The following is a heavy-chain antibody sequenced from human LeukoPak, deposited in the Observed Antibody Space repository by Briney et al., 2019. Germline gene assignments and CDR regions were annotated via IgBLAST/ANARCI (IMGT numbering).Heavy chain of an antibody. Sequence: ASVKVSCKASGYTFNVYYMHWVRPAPGQGLERMGWINGNTGVTHYAQKFQGRVTMTRDTSITTAYMELSSLRSDDTAVYYCARVNGGNSYDFDYWGQGTLVTVSS. CDR2: INGNTGVT. CDR3: ARVNGGNSYDFDY. CDR1: GYTFNVYY. V-gene: IGHV1-2*02. J-gene: IGHJ4*02. D-gene: IGHD4-23*01.